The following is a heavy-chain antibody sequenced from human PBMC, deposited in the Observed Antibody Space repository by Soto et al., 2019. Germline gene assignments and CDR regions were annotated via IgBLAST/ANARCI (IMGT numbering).Heavy chain of an antibody. D-gene: IGHD6-13*01. CDR3: AREWSAAGHFYGMDV. J-gene: IGHJ6*02. CDR2: MNTNSDDT. V-gene: IGHV1-8*01. CDR1: GYTFTSYD. Sequence: ASVKVSCKTSGYTFTSYDINWVRQAPGQGLEWVGWMNTNSDDTRSAQKFRGRLTLTRDKSMRAVYMKLSNLRPEDSAEYYCAREWSAAGHFYGMDVWGQGTTVTVSS.